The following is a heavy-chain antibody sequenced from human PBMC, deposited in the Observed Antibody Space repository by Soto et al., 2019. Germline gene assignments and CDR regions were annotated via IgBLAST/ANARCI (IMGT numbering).Heavy chain of an antibody. Sequence: QVQLVQSGAEVKKPGASVKVSCKASGYTFTSYGISWVRQAPGQGLEWMGWISAYNGNTNYAQKLQGRVTMTTDTSTSTAYTELRSLRSDDTALYYCASFSIAATDPYGMDVWGQGTTVTVSS. CDR3: ASFSIAATDPYGMDV. J-gene: IGHJ6*02. CDR2: ISAYNGNT. D-gene: IGHD6-13*01. CDR1: GYTFTSYG. V-gene: IGHV1-18*01.